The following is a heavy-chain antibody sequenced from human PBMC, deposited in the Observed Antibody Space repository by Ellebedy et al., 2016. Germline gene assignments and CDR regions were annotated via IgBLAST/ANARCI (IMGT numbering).Heavy chain of an antibody. Sequence: SETLSLTXTVSGGSISSSSYYWGWIRQPPGKGLEWIGTIYYSGTTYYNPSLKSRVTISVDTSKNQFSLKLSSVTAGDTAAYYCALCTAWAVVDYWGQGTLVTVSS. CDR3: ALCTAWAVVDY. CDR1: GGSISSSSYY. CDR2: IYYSGTT. J-gene: IGHJ4*02. V-gene: IGHV4-39*01. D-gene: IGHD2-8*01.